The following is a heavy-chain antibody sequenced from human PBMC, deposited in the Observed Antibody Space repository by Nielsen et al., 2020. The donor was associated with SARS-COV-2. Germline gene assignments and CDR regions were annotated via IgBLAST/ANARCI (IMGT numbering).Heavy chain of an antibody. Sequence: SVKVSCKASGGTFNSYTFSWVRKAPGQGLEWMGGIIPIFGAPNYALKFQGRVAISADESTTTVYMELTSLRSEDTAVYYCARRAGTYSPFDYWGQGTLVTVSS. CDR1: GGTFNSYT. J-gene: IGHJ4*02. CDR3: ARRAGTYSPFDY. CDR2: IIPIFGAP. V-gene: IGHV1-69*13. D-gene: IGHD3-10*01.